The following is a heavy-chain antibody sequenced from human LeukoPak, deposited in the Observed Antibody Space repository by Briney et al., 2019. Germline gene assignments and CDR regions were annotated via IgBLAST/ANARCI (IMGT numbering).Heavy chain of an antibody. CDR1: GGTFSSYA. D-gene: IGHD5-24*01. J-gene: IGHJ4*02. CDR3: ASDNSRDGYNYF. V-gene: IGHV1-69*13. CDR2: IIPIFGTA. Sequence: VASVKVSCKASGGTFSSYAISRVRQAPGQGLEWMGGIIPIFGTANYAQKFQGRVTITADESTSTAYMELSSLRSEDTAVYYCASDNSRDGYNYFWGQGTLVTVSS.